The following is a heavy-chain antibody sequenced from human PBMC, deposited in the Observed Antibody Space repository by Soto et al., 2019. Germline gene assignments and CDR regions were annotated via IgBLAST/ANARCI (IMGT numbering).Heavy chain of an antibody. Sequence: GGSLRLSCAASGFTFSSYAMSWVRQAPGKGLEWVSAISGSSGSTYYADSVKGRFTISRDNSKNTLYLQMNSLRAEDTAVYYCANYYDSSGYEPFDYWGQGTLVTVSS. CDR1: GFTFSSYA. V-gene: IGHV3-23*01. D-gene: IGHD3-22*01. J-gene: IGHJ4*02. CDR3: ANYYDSSGYEPFDY. CDR2: ISGSSGST.